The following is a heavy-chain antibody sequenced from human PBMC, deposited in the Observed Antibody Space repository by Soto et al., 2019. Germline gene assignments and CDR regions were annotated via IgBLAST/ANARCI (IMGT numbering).Heavy chain of an antibody. CDR3: ARGTTGWYFEY. CDR1: GGSINGYY. D-gene: IGHD1-1*01. V-gene: IGHV4-59*01. CDR2: VYYSGTT. Sequence: QVQLQESGPGLVKPSETLSLTCIVSGGSINGYYWTWIRQPPGKGLEWIGYVYYSGTTNYNPSLKSRVTISVDTSKNQFSLKLSSVTAADTAVYYCARGTTGWYFEYWGQGTLVTVSS. J-gene: IGHJ4*02.